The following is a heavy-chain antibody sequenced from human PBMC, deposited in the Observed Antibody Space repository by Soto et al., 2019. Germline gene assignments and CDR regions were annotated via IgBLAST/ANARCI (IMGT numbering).Heavy chain of an antibody. D-gene: IGHD6-6*01. CDR3: AKNWDTTSISSSH. Sequence: EVQLLESGGGLVQPGGSLRLSCAASGFTFSTYAMSWVRQAPGKGLEWVSAISGTGGSTYYADSVKGRFTISRDNSKNTLYLQMNSLRAEDTAVYYFAKNWDTTSISSSHWGQGTLVTVSS. CDR2: ISGTGGST. J-gene: IGHJ4*02. V-gene: IGHV3-23*01. CDR1: GFTFSTYA.